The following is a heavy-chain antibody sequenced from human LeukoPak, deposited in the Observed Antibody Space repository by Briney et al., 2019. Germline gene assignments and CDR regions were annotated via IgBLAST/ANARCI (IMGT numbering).Heavy chain of an antibody. J-gene: IGHJ3*02. CDR3: AKGYYDYIWGSYRSDAFDI. CDR1: GFPFNSYV. Sequence: GGSLRLSCAASGFPFNSYVMTWDRQAPGKGLEWVSVISGSGGLTYHADSVKGRFTVSRDNSKNTLYLQMNSLRAEDTAVYSCAKGYYDYIWGSYRSDAFDIWGQGTMVTVSS. D-gene: IGHD3-16*02. CDR2: ISGSGGLT. V-gene: IGHV3-23*01.